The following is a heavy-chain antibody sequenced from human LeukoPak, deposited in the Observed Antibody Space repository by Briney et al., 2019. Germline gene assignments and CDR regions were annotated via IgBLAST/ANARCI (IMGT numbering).Heavy chain of an antibody. V-gene: IGHV3-30*18. CDR1: GFTFSSYG. CDR3: AKLGYCSSASCYGWDIDV. J-gene: IGHJ6*02. Sequence: PGGSLRLSCAASGFTFSSYGMHWVRQAPGKGLVGVAVISYDGSNKYYADSVKGRFTISRDNSKNTLYLQMNSLRAEDTAVYYCAKLGYCSSASCYGWDIDVWGQGTTVTVSS. CDR2: ISYDGSNK. D-gene: IGHD2-2*01.